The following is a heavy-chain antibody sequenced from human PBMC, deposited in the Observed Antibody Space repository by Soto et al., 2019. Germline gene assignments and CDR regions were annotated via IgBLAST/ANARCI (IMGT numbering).Heavy chain of an antibody. J-gene: IGHJ4*02. CDR2: ISSSSSYI. V-gene: IGHV3-21*01. D-gene: IGHD6-13*01. Sequence: GGSLRLSCVASGFIFSDYTMNWVRQAPGKGLEWVSLISSSSSYIYYADSVKGRFTVSRDNAKNSLFLQMNSLRAEDAAVYYCARVGLTTRIVEPGTGGDHWRQGTLVTVSS. CDR3: ARVGLTTRIVEPGTGGDH. CDR1: GFIFSDYT.